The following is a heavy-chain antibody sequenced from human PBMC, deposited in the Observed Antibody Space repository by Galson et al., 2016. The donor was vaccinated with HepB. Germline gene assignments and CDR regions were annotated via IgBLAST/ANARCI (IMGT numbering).Heavy chain of an antibody. CDR3: ARAPIVVVTAGIDF. CDR1: GFSFSTYG. V-gene: IGHV3-48*04. D-gene: IGHD2-21*02. J-gene: IGHJ4*02. CDR2: ISGSRNTI. Sequence: SLRLSCAASGFSFSTYGMNWARQAPGKGLEWVSFISGSRNTIHYADSVKGRFTISSDNAKKSLYLQMNSLRAEDTAVYYCARAPIVVVTAGIDFWGQGTLVIVSS.